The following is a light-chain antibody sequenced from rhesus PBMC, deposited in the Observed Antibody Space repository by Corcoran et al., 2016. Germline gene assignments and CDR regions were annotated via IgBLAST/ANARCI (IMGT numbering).Light chain of an antibody. J-gene: IGKJ4*01. V-gene: IGKV2-104*02. Sequence: DIVMTQTPLSLPVTPGEPASISCRSSQSLLDSDDGYTFLYWYLQKPGQSPPLLIYDVSSRASGIPDRFSGCGSDTDFTLKISRVEAEDVGVYYCMQSLEFPLTFGGGTKVEI. CDR2: DVS. CDR1: QSLLDSDDGYTF. CDR3: MQSLEFPLT.